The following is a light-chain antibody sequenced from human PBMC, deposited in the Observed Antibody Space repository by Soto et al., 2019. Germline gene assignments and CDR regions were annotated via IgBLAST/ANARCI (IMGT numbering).Light chain of an antibody. J-gene: IGLJ2*01. CDR3: QSYDNSLSGWV. CDR2: GNS. Sequence: QSVLTQPPSVSGAPGQRVTISCTGGSSNIGAGYDVHWYQQLPGTAPKVLIYGNSNRPSGVPDRFSGSKSATSASLATTGLQAEDEADYYCQSYDNSLSGWVFGGGTKLTVL. CDR1: SSNIGAGYD. V-gene: IGLV1-40*01.